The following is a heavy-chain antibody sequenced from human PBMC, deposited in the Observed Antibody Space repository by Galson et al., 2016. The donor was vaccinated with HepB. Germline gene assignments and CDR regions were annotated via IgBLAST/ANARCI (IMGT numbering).Heavy chain of an antibody. CDR2: IYYSGNT. Sequence: TLSLTCTVSAGSISSGGYYWSWIRQHPGKGLEWIGYIYYSGNTYYNPSLKSRVSISLDTSTNQFSLRLSSVTAADTAVYYCARDSSGYDTFDIWGQGTMVTVSS. V-gene: IGHV4-31*03. CDR3: ARDSSGYDTFDI. D-gene: IGHD3-22*01. J-gene: IGHJ3*02. CDR1: AGSISSGGYY.